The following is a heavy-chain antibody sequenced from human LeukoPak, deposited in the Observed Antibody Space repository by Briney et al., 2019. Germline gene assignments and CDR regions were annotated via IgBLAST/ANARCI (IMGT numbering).Heavy chain of an antibody. D-gene: IGHD2-21*02. V-gene: IGHV4-61*08. Sequence: SETLSLTCTVSGGSISSGGYYWSWIRQHPGKGLEWVGYIYYSGSTNYNPSLKSRVTISVDTSKNQLSLKLSSVTAADTAVYYCARSVVVTAIEIWGQGTMVTVSS. J-gene: IGHJ3*02. CDR2: IYYSGST. CDR1: GGSISSGGYY. CDR3: ARSVVVTAIEI.